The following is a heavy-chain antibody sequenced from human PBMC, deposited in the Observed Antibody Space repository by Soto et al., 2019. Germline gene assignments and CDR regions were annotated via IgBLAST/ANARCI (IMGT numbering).Heavy chain of an antibody. J-gene: IGHJ5*02. CDR1: GYTFTSYG. Sequence: ASVKVSCKASGYTFTSYGISWVRQAPGQGLDWMGWISAYNCNTNYAQKLQGRVTMTTDTSTSTAYMELRSLRSDDTAVYYCARVGDYDFWSGYYYRFDPWGQGTLVTVSS. CDR2: ISAYNCNT. CDR3: ARVGDYDFWSGYYYRFDP. V-gene: IGHV1-18*01. D-gene: IGHD3-3*01.